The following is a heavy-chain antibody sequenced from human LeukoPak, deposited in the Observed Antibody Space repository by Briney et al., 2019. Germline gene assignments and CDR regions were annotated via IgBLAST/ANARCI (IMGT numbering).Heavy chain of an antibody. CDR1: GDSISRYH. CDR3: ARGEGATTFLPDY. V-gene: IGHV4-4*07. D-gene: IGHD1-26*01. J-gene: IGHJ4*02. Sequence: PSDTLSLTCTVSGDSISRYHWRWIRQPAGKGLVWLGRFYTSGSTNYNPALKSRVTMSVDKTKNQFFLKLSSVTAADTAVYYCARGEGATTFLPDYWGQGTLVTVSS. CDR2: FYTSGST.